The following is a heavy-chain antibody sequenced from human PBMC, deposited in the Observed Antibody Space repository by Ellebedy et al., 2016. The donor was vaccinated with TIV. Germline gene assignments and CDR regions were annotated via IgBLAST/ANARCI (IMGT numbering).Heavy chain of an antibody. CDR3: ARAGGADY. Sequence: SETLSLXXASNHSSFGVYYWSWLRQSPGKDLEWIGEISQRGSTNYNPSLRSRVSLSIDPSKKQFSLKLRSVTAADTAVYYCARAGGADYWGQGTLVTVSS. CDR1: HSSFGVYY. V-gene: IGHV4-34*01. J-gene: IGHJ4*02. D-gene: IGHD3-10*01. CDR2: ISQRGST.